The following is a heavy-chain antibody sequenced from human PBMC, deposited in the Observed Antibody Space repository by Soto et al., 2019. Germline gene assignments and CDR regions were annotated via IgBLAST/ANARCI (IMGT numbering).Heavy chain of an antibody. CDR3: ARRKGDYYDSSGYHYYFDY. CDR2: INPNSGGT. Sequence: ASVKVSCKASGYTFTGYYMHWVRQAPGQGLEWMGWINPNSGGTKSAQKFQGRVTMTRDTSISTACMELSRLRSDDTAVYYCARRKGDYYDSSGYHYYFDYWGQGTLVTVSS. J-gene: IGHJ4*02. D-gene: IGHD3-22*01. V-gene: IGHV1-2*02. CDR1: GYTFTGYY.